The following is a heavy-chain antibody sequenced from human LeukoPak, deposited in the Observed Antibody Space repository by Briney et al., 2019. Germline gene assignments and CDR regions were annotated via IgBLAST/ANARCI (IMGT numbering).Heavy chain of an antibody. CDR2: ISGSGGST. V-gene: IGHV3-23*01. CDR3: AKDQAIVVVITGPDY. J-gene: IGHJ4*02. D-gene: IGHD3-22*01. Sequence: GGSLRLSCAASGFTFSSYAMSWVRQASGKGLEWVSAISGSGGSTYYADSVKGRFTISRDNSKNTLYLQMNSLRAEDTAVYYCAKDQAIVVVITGPDYWGQGTLVTVSS. CDR1: GFTFSSYA.